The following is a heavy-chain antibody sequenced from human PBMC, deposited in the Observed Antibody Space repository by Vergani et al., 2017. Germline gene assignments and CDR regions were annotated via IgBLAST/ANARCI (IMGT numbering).Heavy chain of an antibody. CDR3: ARVPNYYDSSGPPDY. Sequence: QVQLVQSGAEVKKPGSSVKVSCKASGGTFSSYAISWVRQAPGQGLEWMGRIIPIFGTANYAQKFQGRVTITADESTSTAYMKLSSLRSEDTAVYYCARVPNYYDSSGPPDYWGQGTLVTVSS. CDR2: IIPIFGTA. D-gene: IGHD3-22*01. J-gene: IGHJ4*02. V-gene: IGHV1-69*18. CDR1: GGTFSSYA.